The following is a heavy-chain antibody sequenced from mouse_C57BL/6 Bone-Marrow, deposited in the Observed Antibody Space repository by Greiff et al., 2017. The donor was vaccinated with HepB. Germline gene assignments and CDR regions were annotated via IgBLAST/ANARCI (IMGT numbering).Heavy chain of an antibody. J-gene: IGHJ4*01. CDR2: IWRGGST. V-gene: IGHV2-5*01. CDR1: GFSLTSYG. CDR3: AAIYFYGPYAMDY. D-gene: IGHD1-1*01. Sequence: QVQLQQSGPGLVQPSQCLSITCTVSGFSLTSYGVHWVRQSPGKGLEWLGVIWRGGSTDYNAAVMSRLSITKDNSKSQVFFKMHSLQADDPAIYYCAAIYFYGPYAMDYWGRGTSVTVSS.